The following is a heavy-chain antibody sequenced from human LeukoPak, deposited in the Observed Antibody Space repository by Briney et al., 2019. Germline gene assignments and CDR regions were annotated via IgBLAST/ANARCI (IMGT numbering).Heavy chain of an antibody. CDR3: ARGLRGADIVVVPAATPFDY. J-gene: IGHJ4*02. Sequence: GGSLRLSCAASGFTFSSYDMHWVRQATGKGLEGVSAIGTAGDTYYPVSVKGRFTISRENAKNSLYLQMNSLRAGDTAVYYCARGLRGADIVVVPAATPFDYWGQGTLVTVSS. CDR2: IGTAGDT. CDR1: GFTFSSYD. D-gene: IGHD2-2*01. V-gene: IGHV3-13*01.